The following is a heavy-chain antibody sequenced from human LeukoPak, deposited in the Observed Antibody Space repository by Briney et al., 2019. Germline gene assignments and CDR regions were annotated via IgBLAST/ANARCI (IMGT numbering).Heavy chain of an antibody. Sequence: SQTLSLTCAISGDSVSSNTAAWNWIRQSPSRGLEWLGRTYYRSKWYNDYAVSVESRISINPDTSKNQFSLQLNSVTPEDTAVYYCAREPYYYGSSGYSTFDYWGQGTLVTVSS. CDR3: AREPYYYGSSGYSTFDY. J-gene: IGHJ4*02. CDR2: TYYRSKWYN. V-gene: IGHV6-1*01. D-gene: IGHD3-22*01. CDR1: GDSVSSNTAA.